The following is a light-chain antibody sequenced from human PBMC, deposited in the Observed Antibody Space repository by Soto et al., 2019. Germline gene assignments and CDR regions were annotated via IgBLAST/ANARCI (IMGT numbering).Light chain of an antibody. V-gene: IGKV1-12*01. J-gene: IGKJ4*01. CDR1: QSISTW. Sequence: DIQMTQSPSSVSASVGDRVTITCRAGQSISTWLAWYQQKPGKAPSLLIFGASRLHSGIPSRFSGSGSGTDFTLTISSLQPEDFATYYCQQANSFPLTFGGGTKVEIK. CDR2: GAS. CDR3: QQANSFPLT.